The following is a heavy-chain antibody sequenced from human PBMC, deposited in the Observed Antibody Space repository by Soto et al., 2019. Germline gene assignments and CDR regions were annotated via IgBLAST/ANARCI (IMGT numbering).Heavy chain of an antibody. Sequence: EVQLVESGGGLIQPGGSLRLSCAASGFTVTNKYMTWVRQAPGKGLEWDSIIYSGGTTSYADSVKGRFTISRDNSKDILYLQMNSLRAEDTAVYYCARVDYGDYGWYFDLWGRGTLVTVSS. CDR2: IYSGGTT. J-gene: IGHJ2*01. D-gene: IGHD4-17*01. CDR1: GFTVTNKY. CDR3: ARVDYGDYGWYFDL. V-gene: IGHV3-53*01.